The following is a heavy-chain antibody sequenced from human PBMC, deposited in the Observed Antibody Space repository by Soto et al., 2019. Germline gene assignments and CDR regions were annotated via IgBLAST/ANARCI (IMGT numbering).Heavy chain of an antibody. CDR2: ITSTDGRAT. J-gene: IGHJ4*02. CDR1: GFIFTDYA. CDR3: ARLSGTSWTDY. Sequence: EVQLLESGGGLVRPGGSLRLSCAASGFIFTDYAMTWVRQAPGKGLKWVSSITSTDGRATNYTDSVKGRFTIPRDNSRNMLYLQMSSLRAEDTGVYYCARLSGTSWTDYWGQGTLVTVSS. D-gene: IGHD6-6*01. V-gene: IGHV3-23*01.